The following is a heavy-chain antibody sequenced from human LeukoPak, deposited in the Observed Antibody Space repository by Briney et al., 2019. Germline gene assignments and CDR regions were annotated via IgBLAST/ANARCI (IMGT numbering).Heavy chain of an antibody. CDR1: GYSFTNYW. CDR3: ARRTDRSFWYLDY. Sequence: GESLKISCKGSGYSFTNYWIGWVRLMPGKGLEWMGIIYPGDSDTRYSPSFQGQVTISADKSISTAYLQWGSLKASDTAMYYCARRTDRSFWYLDYWGQGTLVTVSS. V-gene: IGHV5-51*01. J-gene: IGHJ4*02. CDR2: IYPGDSDT.